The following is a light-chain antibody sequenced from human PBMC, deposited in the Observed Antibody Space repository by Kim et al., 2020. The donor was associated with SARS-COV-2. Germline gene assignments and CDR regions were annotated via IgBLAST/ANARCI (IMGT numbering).Light chain of an antibody. CDR1: QSISSW. Sequence: SASVRDRVTITCRASQSISSWLAWYQQKPGKAPKLLIYKASSVESGVTSRFSGSGSGTEFTLTISSLQPDDFATYYCQQYNSYAYTFGQGTKLEI. CDR2: KAS. V-gene: IGKV1-5*03. J-gene: IGKJ2*01. CDR3: QQYNSYAYT.